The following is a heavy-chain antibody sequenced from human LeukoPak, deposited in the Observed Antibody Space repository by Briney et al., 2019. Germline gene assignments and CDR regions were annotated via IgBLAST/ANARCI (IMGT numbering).Heavy chain of an antibody. CDR3: AREFGSGTFD. D-gene: IGHD2-2*01. CDR1: GFMFSSNW. CDR2: IYNGGAT. V-gene: IGHV3-53*01. Sequence: GGSLRLSCAASGFMFSSNWMSWVRLAPGKGLECVSVIYNGGATYYADSVKGRFTISRDNSKNTLYLQMNGLRAEDTAVYFCAREFGSGTFDWGQGTLVTVSS. J-gene: IGHJ4*02.